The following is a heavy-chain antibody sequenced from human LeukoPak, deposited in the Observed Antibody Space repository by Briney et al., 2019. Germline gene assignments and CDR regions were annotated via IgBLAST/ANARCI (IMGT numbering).Heavy chain of an antibody. Sequence: KTSETLSLTCTVSGGSFSSYYWSWIRQPPGKGLEWIGYIYYSGSTNYNPSLKSRVTISVDTSKNQFSLKLSSVTAADTAVYYCARVLLAAAGSGGFDYWGQGTLVTVSS. V-gene: IGHV4-59*01. J-gene: IGHJ4*02. CDR3: ARVLLAAAGSGGFDY. CDR2: IYYSGST. CDR1: GGSFSSYY. D-gene: IGHD6-13*01.